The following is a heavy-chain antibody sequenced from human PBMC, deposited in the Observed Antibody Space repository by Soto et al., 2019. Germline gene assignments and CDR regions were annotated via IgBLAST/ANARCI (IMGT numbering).Heavy chain of an antibody. J-gene: IGHJ4*02. V-gene: IGHV3-30*03. D-gene: IGHD3-3*01. CDR3: VILEIDVLDRGDY. CDR1: GFTLNHYG. CDR2: ISFDGSKE. Sequence: QGQLVESGGGVAQPGRSLRLSCAASGFTLNHYGVHWVRQAPGKGLEWVAVISFDGSKEYYGDAVKGRFTISRDNSEKTGYLQMNSLRAEDTAVYYCVILEIDVLDRGDYWGQGPRVPVAS.